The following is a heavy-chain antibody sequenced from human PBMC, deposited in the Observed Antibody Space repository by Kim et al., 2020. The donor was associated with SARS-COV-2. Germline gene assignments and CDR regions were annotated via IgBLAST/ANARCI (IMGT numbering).Heavy chain of an antibody. J-gene: IGHJ6*03. CDR1: GGSISSYY. CDR2: IYYSGST. V-gene: IGHV4-59*01. CDR3: ARGRDKSYYYYMDV. Sequence: SETLSLTCTVSGGSISSYYWSWIRQPPGKGLEWIGYIYYSGSTNYNPSLKSRVTISVDTSKNQFSLKLSSVTAADTAVYYCARGRDKSYYYYMDVWGKGTTVTVSS. D-gene: IGHD2-15*01.